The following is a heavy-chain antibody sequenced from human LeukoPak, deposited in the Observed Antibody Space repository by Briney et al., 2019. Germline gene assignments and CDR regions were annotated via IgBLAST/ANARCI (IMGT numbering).Heavy chain of an antibody. Sequence: SETLSLTCTVSGGSISSSTYYWGWVRQPPGKGLEWIGNMYYGGSTYYNPSLKSRVTISVDTSKNQFSLKLSSVTAADTAVYYCARGLVSDSSGPSPLGDWGQGTLVTVSS. CDR2: MYYGGST. D-gene: IGHD3-22*01. CDR1: GGSISSSTYY. CDR3: ARGLVSDSSGPSPLGD. J-gene: IGHJ4*02. V-gene: IGHV4-39*07.